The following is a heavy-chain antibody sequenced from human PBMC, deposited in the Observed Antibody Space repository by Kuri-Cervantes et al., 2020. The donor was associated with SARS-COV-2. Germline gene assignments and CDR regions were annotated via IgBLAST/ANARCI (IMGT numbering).Heavy chain of an antibody. D-gene: IGHD1-26*01. CDR3: ARGGIVGAMPFDS. J-gene: IGHJ4*02. CDR1: GFTFSGHW. V-gene: IGHV3-53*01. Sequence: GGSLRLSCAASGFTFSGHWIHWVRQAPGKGLEWVSIIHSDGSIYFADAVKGRFTISRDNSKNTLYLQMNSLRAEDTAVYYCARGGIVGAMPFDSWGQGTRVTVSS. CDR2: IHSDGSI.